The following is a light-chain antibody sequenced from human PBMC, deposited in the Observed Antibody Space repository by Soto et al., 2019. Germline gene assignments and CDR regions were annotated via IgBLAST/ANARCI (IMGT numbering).Light chain of an antibody. CDR3: LQHNSYPLS. CDR2: GAY. Sequence: DIQMTQSPSTMSASVGDRVTITCRASQGISHYLAWFQQRPGKVPKRLIYGAYTLESGVPSRFGGSGSGTEFTLTISSLQPEDFATYYCLQHNSYPLSFGGGTKVEMK. CDR1: QGISHY. J-gene: IGKJ4*01. V-gene: IGKV1-17*03.